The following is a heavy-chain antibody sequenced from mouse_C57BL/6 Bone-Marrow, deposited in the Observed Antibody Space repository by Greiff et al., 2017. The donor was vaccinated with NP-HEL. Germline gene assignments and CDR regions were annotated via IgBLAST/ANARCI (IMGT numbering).Heavy chain of an antibody. CDR3: ARRRQLKDYYGD. V-gene: IGHV1-63*01. CDR2: IYPGGGYT. J-gene: IGHJ2*01. D-gene: IGHD3-2*02. CDR1: GYTFTNYW. Sequence: VQLQQSGAELVRPGTSVKMSCKASGYTFTNYWIGWAKQRPGHGLEWIGDIYPGGGYTNYNEKFKGKATLTADKSSSTAYMQVSSLTSEDSAIYYCARRRQLKDYYGDWGKGTTLTVAS.